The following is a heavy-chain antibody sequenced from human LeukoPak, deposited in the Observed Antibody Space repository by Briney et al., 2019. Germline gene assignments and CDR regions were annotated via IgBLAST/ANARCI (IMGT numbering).Heavy chain of an antibody. CDR1: GFTFSSYG. J-gene: IGHJ5*02. V-gene: IGHV3-30*18. D-gene: IGHD4-17*01. Sequence: GRSLRLSCAASGFTFSSYGMHWVRQAPGKGLEWVAVISYDGSNKYYADSVKGRSTISRDNSKNTLYLQMNSLRAEDTAVYYCAKDRDYGDYNWFDPWGQGTLVTVSS. CDR2: ISYDGSNK. CDR3: AKDRDYGDYNWFDP.